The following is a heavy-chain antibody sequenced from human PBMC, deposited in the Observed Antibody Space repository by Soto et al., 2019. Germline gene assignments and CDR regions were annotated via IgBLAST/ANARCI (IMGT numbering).Heavy chain of an antibody. Sequence: SETLSLTCAVSGGSISSGGYSWSWIRQPPGKGLGWIGYIYHSGSTYYNTSLKSRVTISVDRSKNQFSLKLSSVTAADTAVYYCARVDQQAQYSWFDPWGQGTLVTVSS. V-gene: IGHV4-30-2*01. CDR3: ARVDQQAQYSWFDP. CDR2: IYHSGST. D-gene: IGHD2-2*01. CDR1: GGSISSGGYS. J-gene: IGHJ5*02.